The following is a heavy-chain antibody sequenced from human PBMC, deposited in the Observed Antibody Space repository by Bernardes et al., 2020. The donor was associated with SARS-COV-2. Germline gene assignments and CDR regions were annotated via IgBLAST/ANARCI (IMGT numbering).Heavy chain of an antibody. J-gene: IGHJ4*02. D-gene: IGHD6-13*01. CDR3: AKDTISYSSSWYDY. V-gene: IGHV3-23*01. CDR1: GFTFSSYA. Sequence: GSLRLSCAASGFTFSSYAMSWVRQAPGKGLEWVSAISGSGGSTYYADSVKGRFTISRDNSKNTLYLQMNSLRAEDTAVYYCAKDTISYSSSWYDYWGQGTLVTVSS. CDR2: ISGSGGST.